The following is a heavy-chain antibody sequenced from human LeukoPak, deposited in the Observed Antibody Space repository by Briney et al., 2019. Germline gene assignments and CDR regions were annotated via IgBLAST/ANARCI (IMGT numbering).Heavy chain of an antibody. CDR3: ARGREYYGSGSYFIPCDY. D-gene: IGHD3-10*01. J-gene: IGHJ4*02. CDR2: ISVYNGNT. V-gene: IGHV1-18*01. CDR1: GYTFTNYG. Sequence: ASVTVSFTASGYTFTNYGISWVRQAPGQGVEGMGWISVYNGNTNYTQKLHGRVTMTTDPSTSTAYMHLRSLRSDDTAVYYCARGREYYGSGSYFIPCDYWGQGTLVTVSS.